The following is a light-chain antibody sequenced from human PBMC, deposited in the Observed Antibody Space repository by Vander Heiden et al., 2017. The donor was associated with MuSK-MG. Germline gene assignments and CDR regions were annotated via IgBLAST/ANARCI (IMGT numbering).Light chain of an antibody. CDR2: GNS. J-gene: IGLJ2*01. V-gene: IGLV1-40*01. CDR1: SSNSGAGYA. CDR3: QSYDSSLSGSV. Sequence: QSVLTQPPSVSGAPGQRVTIACTGSSSNSGAGYAVHWYQQLPVTAPNLLIYGNSNRPSGVPDRFSGSKSGTSASLAITGLQAEDEADYYCQSYDSSLSGSVFGGGTKLTVL.